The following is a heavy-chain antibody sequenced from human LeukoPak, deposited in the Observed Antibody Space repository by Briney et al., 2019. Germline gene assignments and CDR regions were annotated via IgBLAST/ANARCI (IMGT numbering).Heavy chain of an antibody. CDR2: ISSHASTI. Sequence: PGGSLRLSCAASGFTFSDYEMNWVRQAPGKGLEWVSSISSHASTIYYADSVKGRFTISRDNAKNTLYLQMNSLRAEDTALYYCSKVGASFYYGMDVWGQGTTVTVSS. J-gene: IGHJ6*02. V-gene: IGHV3-48*03. CDR3: SKVGASFYYGMDV. D-gene: IGHD1-1*01. CDR1: GFTFSDYE.